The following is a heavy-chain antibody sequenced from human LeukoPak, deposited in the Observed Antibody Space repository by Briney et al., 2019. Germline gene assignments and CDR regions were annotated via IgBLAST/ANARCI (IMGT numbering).Heavy chain of an antibody. D-gene: IGHD3-10*01. Sequence: PSQTLSLTCTVSGGSISSGDYYWSWIRQPPGKGLEWIGYIYYSGSTKYNPSLKSRVTISVDTSKNQFSLKLSSVTAADTAVYYCARDLGYYGSGSYGIHFDYWGQGTLVTVSS. CDR1: GGSISSGDYY. J-gene: IGHJ4*02. CDR2: IYYSGST. V-gene: IGHV4-61*08. CDR3: ARDLGYYGSGSYGIHFDY.